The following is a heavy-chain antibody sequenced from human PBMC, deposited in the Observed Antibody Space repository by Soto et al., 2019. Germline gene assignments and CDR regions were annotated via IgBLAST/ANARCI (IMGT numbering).Heavy chain of an antibody. CDR3: ARDLSSLTDY. D-gene: IGHD3-10*01. CDR1: GGTFSSYA. CDR2: IIPIFGTA. J-gene: IGHJ4*02. V-gene: IGHV1-69*01. Sequence: QVQLVQSGAEGKKPGSSVKVSCKGSGGTFSSYAISWVRQAPGPGVEWMGGIIPIFGTANYAQKFQGRVTMTAEESTSTAYMELSSLRSEDTAVYYCARDLSSLTDYWGQGTLVTVSS.